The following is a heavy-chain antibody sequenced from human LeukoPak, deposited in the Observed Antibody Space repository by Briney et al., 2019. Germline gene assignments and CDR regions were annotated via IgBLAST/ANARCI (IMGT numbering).Heavy chain of an antibody. J-gene: IGHJ6*03. D-gene: IGHD5-12*01. CDR1: GFTFDDYA. CDR3: AKGGGYEAQYYYYYLDV. Sequence: PGRSLRLSCAASGFTFDDYAMHWVRQAPGQGLEWVAFIRYDGSNKYYADSVKGRFTISRDNSKNTLYLQMKSLRAEDMAVYYCAKGGGYEAQYYYYYLDVWGKGTTVTISS. V-gene: IGHV3-30*02. CDR2: IRYDGSNK.